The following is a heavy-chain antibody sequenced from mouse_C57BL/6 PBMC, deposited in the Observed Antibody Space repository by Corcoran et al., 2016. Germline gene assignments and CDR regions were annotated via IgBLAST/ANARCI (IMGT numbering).Heavy chain of an antibody. V-gene: IGHV9-3*01. D-gene: IGHD2-5*01. Sequence: QIQLVQSGPELKKPGETVKISCKASGYTFTTYGMSWVKQAPGKGLKWMGWINTYSGVPTYADDFKGRFAFSLETSASTAYLQINNLKNEDTATYFCAMKRGYSNYVHYYAMDYWGQGTSVTVSS. J-gene: IGHJ4*01. CDR2: INTYSGVP. CDR1: GYTFTTYG. CDR3: AMKRGYSNYVHYYAMDY.